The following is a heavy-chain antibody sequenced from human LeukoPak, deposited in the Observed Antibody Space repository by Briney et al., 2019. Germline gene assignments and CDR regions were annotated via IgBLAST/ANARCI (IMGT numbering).Heavy chain of an antibody. D-gene: IGHD3-22*01. CDR1: GYTFTSYG. CDR3: ARGSGWTYYYDSSGSYYFDY. Sequence: ASVKVSCKASGYTFTSYGISWVRQAPGQGLEWMGWISAYNGNTNYAQKLQGRVTMTTDTSTSAAYMELRSLRSDDTAVYYCARGSGWTYYYDSSGSYYFDYWGQGTRVTVS. J-gene: IGHJ4*02. V-gene: IGHV1-18*01. CDR2: ISAYNGNT.